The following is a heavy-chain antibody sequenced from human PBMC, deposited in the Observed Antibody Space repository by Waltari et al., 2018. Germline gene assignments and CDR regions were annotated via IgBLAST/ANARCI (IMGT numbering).Heavy chain of an antibody. V-gene: IGHV1-2*02. Sequence: QVQLVQSGAEVKKPGASVKVSCKASGYTFTGYYMHWVRQAPGQGLEWMGWINPNSGGTNYAKKFQGRVTMTRDTSISTAYMELSRLRSDDTAVYYCARSWGNIAVAQYYFDYWGQGTLVTVSS. CDR1: GYTFTGYY. CDR2: INPNSGGT. J-gene: IGHJ4*02. D-gene: IGHD6-19*01. CDR3: ARSWGNIAVAQYYFDY.